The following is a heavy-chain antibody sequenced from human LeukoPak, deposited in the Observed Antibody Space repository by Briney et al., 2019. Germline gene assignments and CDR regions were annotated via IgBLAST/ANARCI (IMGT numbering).Heavy chain of an antibody. J-gene: IGHJ6*02. CDR1: GFTFDDYT. Sequence: GGSLRLSCAASGFTFDDYTMHWVRQAPGKGLEWVSLISWDGGSTYYADSVKGRFTISRDNSKNSLYLQMNSLRTEGTALYYCAKDREVRGVIITEVGMDVWGQGTTVTVSS. D-gene: IGHD3-10*01. CDR3: AKDREVRGVIITEVGMDV. CDR2: ISWDGGST. V-gene: IGHV3-43*01.